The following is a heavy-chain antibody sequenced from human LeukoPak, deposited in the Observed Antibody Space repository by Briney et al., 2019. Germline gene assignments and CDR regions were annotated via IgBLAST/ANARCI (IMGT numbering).Heavy chain of an antibody. J-gene: IGHJ5*02. CDR2: ISSSSSTI. CDR1: GFTFSSYS. D-gene: IGHD6-6*01. Sequence: PGGSLRLSCAASGFTFSSYSMNWVRQAPGKGLEWVSYISSSSSTIYYADSVKGRFTISRDNAKNPLHLQMNSLRAEDTAVYYCARGVYSSSSRVFDPWGQGTLVTVSS. V-gene: IGHV3-48*04. CDR3: ARGVYSSSSRVFDP.